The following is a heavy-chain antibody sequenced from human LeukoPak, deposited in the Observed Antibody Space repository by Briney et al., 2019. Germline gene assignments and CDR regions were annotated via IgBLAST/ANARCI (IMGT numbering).Heavy chain of an antibody. D-gene: IGHD6-13*01. Sequence: GGSLRLSCAASGFSFGDYYMGWIRQAPGKGLEWVSYISSSGSTIYYADSVKGRFTISRDNAKNSLYLQMNSLRAEDTAVYYCAGDSSSWYFSYWGQGTLVTVSS. CDR2: ISSSGSTI. CDR1: GFSFGDYY. V-gene: IGHV3-11*01. J-gene: IGHJ4*02. CDR3: AGDSSSWYFSY.